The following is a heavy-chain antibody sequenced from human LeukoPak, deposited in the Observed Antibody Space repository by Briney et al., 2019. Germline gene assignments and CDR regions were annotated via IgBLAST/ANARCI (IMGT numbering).Heavy chain of an antibody. CDR1: GGSISSGGYS. D-gene: IGHD2-15*01. CDR3: ARDRGGSGD. J-gene: IGHJ4*02. Sequence: SQTLSLTCAVSGGSISSGGYSWSWIRQPPGKGLEWIGYIYYSGRTNYNPFLKSRVTISVDTSKNQFSLKLSSVTAADTAVYYCARDRGGSGDWGQGTLVTVSS. CDR2: IYYSGRT. V-gene: IGHV4-30-4*07.